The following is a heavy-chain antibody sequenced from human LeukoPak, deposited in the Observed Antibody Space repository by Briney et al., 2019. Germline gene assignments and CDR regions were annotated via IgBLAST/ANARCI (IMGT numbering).Heavy chain of an antibody. CDR1: GFNLNNYE. Sequence: GGSLRLSCAASGFNLNNYEINWVRQTPGKGLEWISYISGSGSTIYYAESVQGRFTISRDNAQNSLYLQMNSLRAEDTAIYHCARGPHSSGYYGHYFDYWGLGTLVTVSS. CDR3: ARGPHSSGYYGHYFDY. J-gene: IGHJ4*02. D-gene: IGHD3-22*01. CDR2: ISGSGSTI. V-gene: IGHV3-48*03.